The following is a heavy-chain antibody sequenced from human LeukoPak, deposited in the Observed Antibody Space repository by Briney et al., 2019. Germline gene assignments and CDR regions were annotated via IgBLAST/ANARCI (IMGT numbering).Heavy chain of an antibody. J-gene: IGHJ4*02. D-gene: IGHD3-22*01. Sequence: ASVKVSCKASGGTFSSYAISWVRQAPGQGLEWMGRIIPISGTANYAQKFQGRVTITTDESTSTAYMGLSSLRSEDTAVYYCARRDYYDSSGSFDYWGQGTLVTVSS. CDR2: IIPISGTA. V-gene: IGHV1-69*05. CDR1: GGTFSSYA. CDR3: ARRDYYDSSGSFDY.